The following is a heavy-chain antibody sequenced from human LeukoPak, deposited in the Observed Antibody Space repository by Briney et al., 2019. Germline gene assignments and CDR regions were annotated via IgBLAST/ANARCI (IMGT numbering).Heavy chain of an antibody. D-gene: IGHD2-21*02. CDR1: GFTFSSYS. CDR2: ISSSSSYI. J-gene: IGHJ3*02. Sequence: NPGGSLRLSCAASGFTFSSYSMNWVRQAPGKGLEWVSSISSSSSYIYYADSVKGRFTISRDNAKNSLYLQMNSLRAKDTAVYYCARLSAYCGGDCYPAFDIWGQGTMVTVSS. V-gene: IGHV3-21*01. CDR3: ARLSAYCGGDCYPAFDI.